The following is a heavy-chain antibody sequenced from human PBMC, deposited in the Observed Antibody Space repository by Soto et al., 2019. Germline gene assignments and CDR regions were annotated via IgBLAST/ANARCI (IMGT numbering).Heavy chain of an antibody. J-gene: IGHJ5*01. Sequence: GGSLRLSCAASAFTFSNYAMSWVRQPPGKGLEWVAAIGTGDSKYYADSVKGRFTISRDNSKDTLYLQVNSLRAEDTAVYYCTKGAGTREYNWFDSWGQGTLVTVSS. CDR1: AFTFSNYA. CDR3: TKGAGTREYNWFDS. D-gene: IGHD1-1*01. CDR2: IGTGDSK. V-gene: IGHV3-23*01.